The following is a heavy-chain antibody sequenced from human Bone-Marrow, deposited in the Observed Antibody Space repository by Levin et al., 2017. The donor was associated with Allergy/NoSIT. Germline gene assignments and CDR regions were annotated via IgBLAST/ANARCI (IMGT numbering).Heavy chain of an antibody. CDR1: GFTFSSYG. CDR3: AKDGRFQSSGWLRCDD. Sequence: PGESLKISCAASGFTFSSYGMHWVRQAPGKGLEWVAVISYDGSNKYYADSVKGRFTISRDNSKNTLYLQMNSLRAEDTAVYYCAKDGRFQSSGWLRCDDWGQGTLVTVSS. D-gene: IGHD6-19*01. V-gene: IGHV3-30*18. J-gene: IGHJ4*02. CDR2: ISYDGSNK.